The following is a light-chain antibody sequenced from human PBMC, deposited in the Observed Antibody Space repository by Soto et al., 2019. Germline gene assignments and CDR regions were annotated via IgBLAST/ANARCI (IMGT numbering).Light chain of an antibody. Sequence: EIVLTQSPATLSLSPGERATLSCRASQSVSSYLAWYQQKPGQAPRLLIYDASNRATGIPARFSGSGSGTDFTLPISSLDPEDFAVYYCQQRRNWPRTFLQGTTV. CDR1: QSVSSY. V-gene: IGKV3-11*01. J-gene: IGKJ1*01. CDR2: DAS. CDR3: QQRRNWPRT.